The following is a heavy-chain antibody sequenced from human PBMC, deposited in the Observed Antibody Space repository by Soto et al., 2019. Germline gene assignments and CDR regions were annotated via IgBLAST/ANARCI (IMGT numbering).Heavy chain of an antibody. CDR2: ISWNSGSI. CDR3: AKDITWVAVAGTGGGFDY. J-gene: IGHJ4*02. CDR1: GFTFDDYA. V-gene: IGHV3-9*01. Sequence: DVQLVESGGGLVQPGSSLRLSCAAYGFTFDDYAMHWVRQAPGKGLEWVSGISWNSGSIGYADSVKGRFTISRDNAKNSLYLQMNSLRAEDTALYYCAKDITWVAVAGTGGGFDYWGQGTLVTVSS. D-gene: IGHD6-19*01.